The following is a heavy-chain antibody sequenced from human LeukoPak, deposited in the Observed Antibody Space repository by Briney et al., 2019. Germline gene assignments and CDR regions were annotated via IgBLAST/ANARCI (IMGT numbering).Heavy chain of an antibody. CDR1: GYSFTSYW. J-gene: IGHJ6*03. V-gene: IGHV5-51*01. Sequence: GESLKISCKGSGYSFTSYWIGWVRQMPGKGLERMGIIYPGDSDTRYSPSFQGQVTISADKSISTAYLQWSSLKASDTAMYYCARLGTMIDYYMDVWGKGTTVTVSS. CDR2: IYPGDSDT. CDR3: ARLGTMIDYYMDV. D-gene: IGHD3-22*01.